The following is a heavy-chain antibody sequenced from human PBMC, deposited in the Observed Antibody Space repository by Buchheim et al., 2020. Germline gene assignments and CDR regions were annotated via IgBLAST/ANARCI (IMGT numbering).Heavy chain of an antibody. Sequence: VQLLESGGSLVQPGGSLRLSCEASGFTFSSYSMTWVRQAPGIGLEWVSGISASGAGPNYAASVKGRFTISRANSKNTLYLQMNSLRVEDTAVYYCAKDTRGPDAGGR. V-gene: IGHV3-23*01. D-gene: IGHD2-8*02. CDR2: ISASGAGP. CDR1: GFTFSSYS. J-gene: IGHJ2*01. CDR3: AKDTRGPDA.